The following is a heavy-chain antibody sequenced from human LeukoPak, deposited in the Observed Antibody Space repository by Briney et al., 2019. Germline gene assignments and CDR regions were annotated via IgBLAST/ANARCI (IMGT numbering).Heavy chain of an antibody. D-gene: IGHD3-10*02. V-gene: IGHV3-48*03. CDR2: ISYTGSNK. CDR3: ARVFVGENFDY. Sequence: QPGGSLRLSCAASGFTFSSYEMNWVRQAPGKGLEWLSYISYTGSNKYYADSVKGRFTISRGNAKNSLYLQMNSLRAEDTAVYFCARVFVGENFDYWGQGTLVTVSS. CDR1: GFTFSSYE. J-gene: IGHJ4*02.